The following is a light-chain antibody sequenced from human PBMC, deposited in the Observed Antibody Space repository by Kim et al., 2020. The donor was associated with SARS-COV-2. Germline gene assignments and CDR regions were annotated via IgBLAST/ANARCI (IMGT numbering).Light chain of an antibody. Sequence: VSPGESATLSCRASQSVSSILAWYQQNPGQAPRLLIYGASPRATGIPARFSGSGSGTEFTLTISSLQSEDFAVYYCQQYNNWPPYTFGPGTKLEI. CDR3: QQYNNWPPYT. J-gene: IGKJ2*01. CDR2: GAS. CDR1: QSVSSI. V-gene: IGKV3-15*01.